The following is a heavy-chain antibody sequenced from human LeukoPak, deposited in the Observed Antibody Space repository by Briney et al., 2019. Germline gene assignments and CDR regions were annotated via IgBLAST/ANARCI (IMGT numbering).Heavy chain of an antibody. Sequence: ASETLSLTCAVYGGSFSGYYWSWIRQPPGKGLEWIGEINHSGSTNYNPSLKSRVTISVDTSKNQFSLKLSSVTAADTAVYYCARGHHGVVVTAXQFDYWGQGTLVTVSS. CDR1: GGSFSGYY. V-gene: IGHV4-34*01. CDR2: INHSGST. J-gene: IGHJ4*02. CDR3: ARGHHGVVVTAXQFDY. D-gene: IGHD2-21*02.